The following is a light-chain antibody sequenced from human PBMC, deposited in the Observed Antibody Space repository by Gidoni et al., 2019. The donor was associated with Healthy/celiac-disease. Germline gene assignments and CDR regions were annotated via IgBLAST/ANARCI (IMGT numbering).Light chain of an antibody. CDR1: QSVRSY. CDR2: DAA. J-gene: IGKJ5*01. V-gene: IGKV3-11*01. CDR3: QQRSNWPRVT. Sequence: EIVLTQPPATLSLSPGERASLSCTASQSVRSYSAGYQQKPGQAPSLLIYDAANRATGIPARFSGSGSGTDVTLTISSLEPEDFAVDYCQQRSNWPRVTFGQGTRLEIK.